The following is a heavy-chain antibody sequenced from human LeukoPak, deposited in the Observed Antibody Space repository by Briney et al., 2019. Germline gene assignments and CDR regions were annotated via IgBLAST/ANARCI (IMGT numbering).Heavy chain of an antibody. V-gene: IGHV3-23*01. Sequence: GGTLRLSCTASGFTFSSYGMSWVRQAPGKGLEWVSAISGSGGSTYYADSVKGRFTISRDNSKNTLYLQMNSLRAEDTAVYYCAKDFVRKQLWSPPGYWGQGTLVTVSS. J-gene: IGHJ4*02. CDR3: AKDFVRKQLWSPPGY. CDR2: ISGSGGST. CDR1: GFTFSSYG. D-gene: IGHD5-18*01.